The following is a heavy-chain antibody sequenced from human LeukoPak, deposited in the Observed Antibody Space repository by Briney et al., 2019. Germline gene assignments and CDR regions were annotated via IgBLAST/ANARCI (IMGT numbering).Heavy chain of an antibody. Sequence: SETLSLTCTVSGFSISSSNKYWGWIRQPPGRGLEWVGSLSYSGSAYYNSSLKSRVSISVDTSRNQFSLKLISVTAADTAVYYCARSYCSGGGCYWFDPWGQGTLVTVSS. D-gene: IGHD2-15*01. V-gene: IGHV4-39*01. J-gene: IGHJ5*02. CDR3: ARSYCSGGGCYWFDP. CDR1: GFSISSSNKY. CDR2: LSYSGSA.